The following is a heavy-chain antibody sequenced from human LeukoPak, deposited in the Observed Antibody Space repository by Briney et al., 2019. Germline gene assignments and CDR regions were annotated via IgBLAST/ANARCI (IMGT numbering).Heavy chain of an antibody. CDR1: GYTFTSYD. CDR3: ARGGFYYYYYYGMDV. J-gene: IGHJ6*02. Sequence: GASVKVSCKASGYTFTSYDINWVRQATGQGLEWMGWMNPNSGNTGYAQKFQGRVTMTRNTSISTAYMELSSLRSEDTAVYYCARGGFYYYYYYGMDVWGQGTTVTVSS. CDR2: MNPNSGNT. V-gene: IGHV1-8*01.